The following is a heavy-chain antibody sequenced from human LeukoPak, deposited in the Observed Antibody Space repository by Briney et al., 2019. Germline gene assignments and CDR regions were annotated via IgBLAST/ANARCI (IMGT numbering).Heavy chain of an antibody. D-gene: IGHD6-13*01. V-gene: IGHV1-18*01. CDR3: ARVGSSSWYEDYYYYYMDV. J-gene: IGHJ6*03. CDR1: GYTFTSYG. CDR2: ISAYNGNT. Sequence: ASVKVSCKASGYTFTSYGISWVRQAPGQGLEWMGWISAYNGNTNYAQKLQGRVTMTIDTSTSTAYMELRSLRSDDTAVYYCARVGSSSWYEDYYYYYMDVWGKGTTVTVSS.